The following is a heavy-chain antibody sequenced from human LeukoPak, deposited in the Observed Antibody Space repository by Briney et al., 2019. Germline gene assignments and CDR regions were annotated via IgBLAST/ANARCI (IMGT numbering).Heavy chain of an antibody. Sequence: SETLSLTCTVSGGSISSYYWSWIRQPPGKGLEWIGYIYYSGSTNYNPSLKSRVTISVDTSKNQFSLKLSSVTAADTAVYYCARDFFGVVFTPNWFDPWGQGTLVTVSS. CDR1: GGSISSYY. CDR3: ARDFFGVVFTPNWFDP. J-gene: IGHJ5*02. CDR2: IYYSGST. V-gene: IGHV4-59*01. D-gene: IGHD3-3*01.